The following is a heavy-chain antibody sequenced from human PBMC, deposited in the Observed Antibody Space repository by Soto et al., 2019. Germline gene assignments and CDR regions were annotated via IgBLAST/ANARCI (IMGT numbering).Heavy chain of an antibody. CDR2: ISGSGGST. J-gene: IGHJ6*02. CDR3: AKRLGYCSGGSCYYGMDV. D-gene: IGHD2-15*01. V-gene: IGHV3-23*01. Sequence: GGSLRLSCAASGFTFSSYAMSWVRQAPGKGLEWVSAISGSGGSTYYADSVKGRFTISRDNSKNTLYLQMNSLRAEDTAVYYCAKRLGYCSGGSCYYGMDVWGQGTTVTVSS. CDR1: GFTFSSYA.